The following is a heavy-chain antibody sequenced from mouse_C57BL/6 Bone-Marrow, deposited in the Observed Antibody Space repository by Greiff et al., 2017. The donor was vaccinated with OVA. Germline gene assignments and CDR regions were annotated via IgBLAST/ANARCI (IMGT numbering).Heavy chain of an antibody. D-gene: IGHD1-1*01. CDR3: ALLLRR. V-gene: IGHV1-81*01. CDR1: GYTFTSYG. Sequence: QVQLQQSGAELARPGASVKLSCKASGYTFTSYGISWVKQRTGPGLEWIGEIYPRSGNTYSNEKFKGKATLTADQSSSTAYMELRGLTSEDAAVYFCALLLRRWGQGTLVTVSA. J-gene: IGHJ3*01. CDR2: IYPRSGNT.